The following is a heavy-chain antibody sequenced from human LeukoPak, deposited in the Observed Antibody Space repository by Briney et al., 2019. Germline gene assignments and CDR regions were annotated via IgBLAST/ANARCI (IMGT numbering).Heavy chain of an antibody. CDR2: IKQDGSAK. CDR1: GFTFSSYW. Sequence: GGSLRLSCAASGFTFSSYWMSWVRQAPGKGLEWVANIKQDGSAKYYVDSVKGRFTISRDNAKNSLYLQMNSLRAEDTAVYYCARDFPSGIGDYDWYFDLWGRGILVTVSS. CDR3: ARDFPSGIGDYDWYFDL. J-gene: IGHJ2*01. V-gene: IGHV3-7*01. D-gene: IGHD3-22*01.